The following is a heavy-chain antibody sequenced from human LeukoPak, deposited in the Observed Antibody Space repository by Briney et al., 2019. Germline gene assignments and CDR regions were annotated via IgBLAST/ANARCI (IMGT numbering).Heavy chain of an antibody. Sequence: PGGSLRLSCAASGFTFDDYAMHWVRQAPGKGLEWVSGISWNSGSIGYADSVKGRFTISGDNAKNSLYLQMNSLRAEDTAVYYCARSLATVVTGFGYWGQGTLVTVSS. CDR1: GFTFDDYA. CDR3: ARSLATVVTGFGY. J-gene: IGHJ4*02. CDR2: ISWNSGSI. V-gene: IGHV3-9*01. D-gene: IGHD4-23*01.